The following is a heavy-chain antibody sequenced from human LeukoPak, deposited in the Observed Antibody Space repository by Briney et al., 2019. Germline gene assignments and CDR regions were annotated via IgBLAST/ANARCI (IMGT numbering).Heavy chain of an antibody. J-gene: IGHJ6*02. CDR3: ARAVSVFSGGSQGYYYGMDV. Sequence: ASVKVSCKASGYTFTSYAMNWVRQAPGQGLGWMGWINTNTGNPTYAQGFTGRFVFSLDTSVSTAYLQISNLKAEDTAVYYCARAVSVFSGGSQGYYYGMDVWGQGTTVTVSS. D-gene: IGHD3-10*01. CDR2: INTNTGNP. CDR1: GYTFTSYA. V-gene: IGHV7-4-1*02.